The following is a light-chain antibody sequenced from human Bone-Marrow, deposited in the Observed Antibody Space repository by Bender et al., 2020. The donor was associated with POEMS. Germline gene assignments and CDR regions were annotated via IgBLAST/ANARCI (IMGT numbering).Light chain of an antibody. Sequence: SFELTQPPSLSVSPGQTARITCSGDALAKQFVYWYQQRPGQSPLLVIYQDNKRPSGVPERFSGSNSGNTATLTISGTQAIDEADYYCQAWDTSTRVFDGGTKLTVL. V-gene: IGLV3-1*01. J-gene: IGLJ2*01. CDR1: ALAKQF. CDR2: QDN. CDR3: QAWDTSTRV.